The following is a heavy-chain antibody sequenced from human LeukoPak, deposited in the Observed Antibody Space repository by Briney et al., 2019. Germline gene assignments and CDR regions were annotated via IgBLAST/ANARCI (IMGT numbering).Heavy chain of an antibody. CDR3: ARWEIRGTAHKLDY. V-gene: IGHV3-7*01. J-gene: IGHJ4*02. Sequence: PGGSLRLSCAASGFSLSSHWMSWVRQAPGKGLEWVANIKQDGSEKYYVDSVKGRFTISRDNAKNSMYLQMNSLRAEDTAVYYCARWEIRGTAHKLDYWGQGTLVTVSS. D-gene: IGHD1-7*01. CDR1: GFSLSSHW. CDR2: IKQDGSEK.